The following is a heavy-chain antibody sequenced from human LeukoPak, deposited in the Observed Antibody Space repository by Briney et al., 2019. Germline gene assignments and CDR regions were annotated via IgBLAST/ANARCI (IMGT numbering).Heavy chain of an antibody. V-gene: IGHV3-21*01. CDR2: ISTSSSYI. CDR3: ARASGWYERGPDYYYYYMDV. D-gene: IGHD6-19*01. Sequence: GRSLRLSCAASGFTFSSYSMNWVCQAAGKGLGWVSSISTSSSYIYYADSVKGRLTISRDNAKNSLYLQMNRLRAEDTAVYYCARASGWYERGPDYYYYYMDVWGKGTTVSVSS. J-gene: IGHJ6*03. CDR1: GFTFSSYS.